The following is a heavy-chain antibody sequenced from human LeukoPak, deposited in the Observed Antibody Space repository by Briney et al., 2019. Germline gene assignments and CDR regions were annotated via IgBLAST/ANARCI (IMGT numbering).Heavy chain of an antibody. CDR3: ARSNTQYSSSWYPLYGMDV. J-gene: IGHJ6*02. CDR2: INPNSGGT. V-gene: IGHV1-2*02. D-gene: IGHD6-13*01. CDR1: GYTFTGYY. Sequence: ASVKVSCKASGYTFTGYYMHWVRQAPGQGLEWMGWINPNSGGTNYAQKLQGRVTMTTDTSTSTAYMELRSLRSDDTAVYYCARSNTQYSSSWYPLYGMDVWGQGTTVTVSS.